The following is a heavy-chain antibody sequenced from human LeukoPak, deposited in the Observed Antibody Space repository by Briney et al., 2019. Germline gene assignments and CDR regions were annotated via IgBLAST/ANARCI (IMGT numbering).Heavy chain of an antibody. D-gene: IGHD5-12*01. CDR3: ARSGIVARDFDY. Sequence: SVKVSCKASGGTFSSYAISWVRQAPGQRLEWMGRIIPIFGTANYAQKFQGRVTITTDESTSTAYMELSSLRSEDTAVYYCARSGIVARDFDYWGQGTLVTVSS. CDR1: GGTFSSYA. V-gene: IGHV1-69*05. J-gene: IGHJ4*02. CDR2: IIPIFGTA.